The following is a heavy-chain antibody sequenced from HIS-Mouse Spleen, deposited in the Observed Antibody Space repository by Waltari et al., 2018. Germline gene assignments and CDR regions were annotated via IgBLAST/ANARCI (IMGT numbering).Heavy chain of an antibody. CDR1: GYSISSGYY. D-gene: IGHD6-13*01. V-gene: IGHV4-38-2*02. CDR2: IYHSGST. J-gene: IGHJ4*02. Sequence: QVQLQESGPGLVKPSETLSLTCTVSGYSISSGYYWGWIRQPRGRGLEWIGSIYHSGSTYYNPSRKSRVTISVDTSKNQFSLKLSSVTAADTAVYYCASLFLAAVGTDYFDYWGQGTLVTVSS. CDR3: ASLFLAAVGTDYFDY.